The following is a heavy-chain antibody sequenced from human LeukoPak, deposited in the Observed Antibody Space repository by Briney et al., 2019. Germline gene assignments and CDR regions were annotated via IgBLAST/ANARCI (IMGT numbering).Heavy chain of an antibody. J-gene: IGHJ4*02. CDR1: GCSVSSYGFH. CDR3: AIQIVILPDAPVSRRQLPGAIDY. Sequence: KTSESLSLSCTVSGCSVSSYGFHWGWHPPPPGKGLAWVGRLCYIGNTYYNPSLKSRVTMSVDMSRNQFSLKQTSVTAADTAVYYCAIQIVILPDAPVSRRQLPGAIDYWGQGTLVTVSS. V-gene: IGHV4-39*01. CDR2: LCYIGNT. D-gene: IGHD2-2*01.